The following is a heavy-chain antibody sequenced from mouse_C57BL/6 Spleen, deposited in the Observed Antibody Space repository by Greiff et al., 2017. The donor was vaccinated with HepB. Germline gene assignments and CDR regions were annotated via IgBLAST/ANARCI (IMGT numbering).Heavy chain of an antibody. J-gene: IGHJ2*01. CDR1: GFNIKDDY. V-gene: IGHV14-4*01. CDR3: TTASMVTNYCGC. CDR2: IDPENGDT. Sequence: EVKLQESGAELVRPGASVKLSCTASGFNIKDDYMHWVKQRPEQGLEWIGWIDPENGDTEYASKFQGKATITADTSSNTAYLQLSSLTSEDTAVYYCTTASMVTNYCGCWGQGTTLTVSS. D-gene: IGHD2-2*01.